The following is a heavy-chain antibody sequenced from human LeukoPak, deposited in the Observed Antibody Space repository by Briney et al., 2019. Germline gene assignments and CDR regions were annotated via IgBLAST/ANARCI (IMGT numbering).Heavy chain of an antibody. CDR1: GFTFASYA. J-gene: IGHJ4*02. CDR3: AREYTSGWYVVDY. V-gene: IGHV3-23*01. Sequence: PGGSLRLSCAASGFTFASYAMSWVRQAPGKGPQWVSAISDGGGSTYYADSVKGRFTISRDNSKNTLYLQMSGLRAEDTALYYCAREYTSGWYVVDYWGQGTLVTVSS. CDR2: ISDGGGST. D-gene: IGHD6-19*01.